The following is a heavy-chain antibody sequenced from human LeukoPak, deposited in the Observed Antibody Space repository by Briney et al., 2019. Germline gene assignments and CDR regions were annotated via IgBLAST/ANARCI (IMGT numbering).Heavy chain of an antibody. CDR3: AGSSWYVHWDY. J-gene: IGHJ4*02. V-gene: IGHV4-38-2*02. CDR2: IYHSGST. Sequence: SETLSLTCTVSGFSISSGYYWGWIRQPPGKGLEWIGSIYHSGSTYYNPSLKSRVTISVDTSKNQFSLKLSSVTAADTAVYYCAGSSWYVHWDYWGQGTLVTVSS. CDR1: GFSISSGYY. D-gene: IGHD6-13*01.